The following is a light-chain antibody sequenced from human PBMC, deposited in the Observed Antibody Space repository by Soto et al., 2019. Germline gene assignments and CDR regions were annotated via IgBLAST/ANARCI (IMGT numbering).Light chain of an antibody. Sequence: QSVLTQPPSVSGAPGQRVTISCTGSSSNIGAGYDVHWYQQLPGTAPKLLIYGNSNRPSGVPDRFSCSKSGTSASLAITGLQAADEADYYCQSYDSSLRGSVFGGGTTVTVL. CDR1: SSNIGAGYD. CDR3: QSYDSSLRGSV. CDR2: GNS. V-gene: IGLV1-40*01. J-gene: IGLJ2*01.